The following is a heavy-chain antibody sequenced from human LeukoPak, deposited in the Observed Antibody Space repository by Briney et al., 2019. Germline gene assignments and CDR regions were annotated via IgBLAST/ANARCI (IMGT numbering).Heavy chain of an antibody. CDR3: ATGGGGAHGYCSSTSCYRN. CDR2: IIPIFGTA. Sequence: SVKVSCKASGYTFTSYAISWVRQAPGQGLEWMGGIIPIFGTANYAQKFQGRVTITADESTSTAYMELSSLRSEDTAVYYCATGGGGAHGYCSSTSCYRNWGQGTLVTVSS. V-gene: IGHV1-69*13. D-gene: IGHD2-2*02. CDR1: GYTFTSYA. J-gene: IGHJ4*02.